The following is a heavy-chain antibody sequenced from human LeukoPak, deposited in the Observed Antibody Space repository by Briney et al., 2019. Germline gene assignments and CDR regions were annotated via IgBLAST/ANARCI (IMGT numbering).Heavy chain of an antibody. CDR1: GYTFTSYD. Sequence: ASVKVSCKASGYTFTSYDINWVRQATGQGLEWMGWMNPNSGNTGYEQKFQGRITMTRNTSITTAYKELSRLISEDTAVYYCARAGGSSFPGDYWGQGTLVTVSS. CDR2: MNPNSGNT. D-gene: IGHD6-13*01. CDR3: ARAGGSSFPGDY. J-gene: IGHJ4*02. V-gene: IGHV1-8*01.